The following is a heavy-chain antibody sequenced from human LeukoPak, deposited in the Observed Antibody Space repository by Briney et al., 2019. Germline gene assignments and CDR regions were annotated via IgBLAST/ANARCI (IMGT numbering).Heavy chain of an antibody. J-gene: IGHJ3*02. CDR1: GYSFNSNG. Sequence: ASVKVSCKASGYSFNSNGMNWVRQAPGQGLEWMGWINTHTGNPIYAQGFTGRFVFSLDPFVSTAYLQISSLKAEDTAIYYCAREILRFDIWGQGTMVTVSS. CDR3: AREILRFDI. V-gene: IGHV7-4-1*02. CDR2: INTHTGNP.